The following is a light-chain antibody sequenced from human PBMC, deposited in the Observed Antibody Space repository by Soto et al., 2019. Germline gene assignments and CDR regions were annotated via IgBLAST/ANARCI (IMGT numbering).Light chain of an antibody. CDR3: QQYNNYATWT. J-gene: IGKJ1*01. V-gene: IGKV1-5*01. CDR2: DAS. Sequence: DIQMTQSPSTLSASVGDRVTITCRASQSISVWLAWYQQKPGKAPQVLIWDASSLQRGVPSRFSGSGSGTEFTFTSRQLHPDEFENYYCQQYNNYATWTFGQGTKVEIK. CDR1: QSISVW.